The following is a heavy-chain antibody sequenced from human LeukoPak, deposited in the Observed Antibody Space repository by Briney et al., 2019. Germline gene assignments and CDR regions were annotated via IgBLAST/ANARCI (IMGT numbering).Heavy chain of an antibody. V-gene: IGHV3-21*01. Sequence: PGGSLRLSCAASGFTFSSYSMNWVRQAPGKGLEWVSSISSSSSYIYYADSVKGRFTISRDNAKNSLYLQMNSLSAEDTAVYYCAREGTYGDYGIYYYYMDVWGKGTTVTVSS. CDR3: AREGTYGDYGIYYYYMDV. J-gene: IGHJ6*03. CDR1: GFTFSSYS. CDR2: ISSSSSYI. D-gene: IGHD4-17*01.